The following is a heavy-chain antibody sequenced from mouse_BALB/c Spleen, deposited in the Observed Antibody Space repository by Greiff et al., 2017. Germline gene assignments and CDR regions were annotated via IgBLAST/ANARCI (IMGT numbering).Heavy chain of an antibody. J-gene: IGHJ2*01. V-gene: IGHV5-17*02. CDR3: ARNFYYYGSSHGYYFDY. D-gene: IGHD1-1*01. Sequence: EVMLVESGGGLVQPGGSRKLSCAASGFTFSSFGMHWVRQAPEKGLEWVAYISSGSSTIYYADTVKGRFTISRDNPKNTLFLQMTSLRSEDTAMYYCARNFYYYGSSHGYYFDYWGQGTTLTVSS. CDR2: ISSGSSTI. CDR1: GFTFSSFG.